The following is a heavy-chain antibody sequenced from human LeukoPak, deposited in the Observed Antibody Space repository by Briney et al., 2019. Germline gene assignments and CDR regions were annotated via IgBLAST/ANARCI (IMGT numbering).Heavy chain of an antibody. Sequence: ASVQFSSKASGYPFTSYYMHWVRQAPGQGLEWMGIINPSGGSTSYAQKFQGRVTMTRDTSTSTVYMELSSLRSEDTAVYYCATVGYCSSTSCFRPYTDYWGQGTLVTVSS. V-gene: IGHV1-46*01. CDR1: GYPFTSYY. J-gene: IGHJ4*02. CDR3: ATVGYCSSTSCFRPYTDY. CDR2: INPSGGST. D-gene: IGHD2-2*01.